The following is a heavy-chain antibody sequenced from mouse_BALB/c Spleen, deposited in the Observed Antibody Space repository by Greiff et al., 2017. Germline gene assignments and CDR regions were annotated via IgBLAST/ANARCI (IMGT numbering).Heavy chain of an antibody. CDR1: GYTFTDYA. CDR3: ARNERLSTRYAMDD. D-gene: IGHD1-2*01. V-gene: IGHV1S137*01. J-gene: IGHJ4*01. Sequence: QVQLQQSGAELVRPGVSVKISCKGSGYTFTDYAMHWVKQSHAKSLEWIGVISTYYGDASYNQKFKGKATMTVDKSSSTAYMELARLTSEDSAIYYCARNERLSTRYAMDDWGQGTSVTVSS. CDR2: ISTYYGDA.